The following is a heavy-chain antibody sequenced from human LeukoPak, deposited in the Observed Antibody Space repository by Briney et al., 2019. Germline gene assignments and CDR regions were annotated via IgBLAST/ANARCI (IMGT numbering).Heavy chain of an antibody. D-gene: IGHD3-10*01. J-gene: IGHJ6*02. CDR1: GFTFSDYY. CDR2: ISSSGSTI. Sequence: GGSLRLSCAGSGFTFSDYYMSWIRQAPGKGLEWVSYISSSGSTIYYADSVKGRFTISRDNARNSLYLQMNSLRAEDTAVYYCARLSSRFGDYYYYGMDVWGQGTTVTVSS. V-gene: IGHV3-11*01. CDR3: ARLSSRFGDYYYYGMDV.